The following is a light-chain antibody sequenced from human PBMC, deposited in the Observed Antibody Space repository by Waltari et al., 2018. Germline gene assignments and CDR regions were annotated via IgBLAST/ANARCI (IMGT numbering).Light chain of an antibody. CDR2: AAS. V-gene: IGKV1-39*01. CDR3: QQSYSTPGT. Sequence: DIQMTQSPSSLSASVGDRVTITCRASQSISSQLNWYQQKPGKAPKLLIYAASSLQSGVPSRFSGSGSGTDFTLTISSLQPEDFATYYCQQSYSTPGTFGQGTKVEIK. J-gene: IGKJ1*01. CDR1: QSISSQ.